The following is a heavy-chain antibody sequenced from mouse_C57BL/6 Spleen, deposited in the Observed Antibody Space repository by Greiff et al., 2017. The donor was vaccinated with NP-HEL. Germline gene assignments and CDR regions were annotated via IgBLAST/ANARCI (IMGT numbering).Heavy chain of an antibody. CDR2: IYPGDGDT. CDR3: AREVYGNYFDY. V-gene: IGHV1-82*01. CDR1: GYAFSSSW. Sequence: QVQLKQSGPELVKPGASVKISCKASGYAFSSSWMNWVKQRPGKGLEWIGRIYPGDGDTNYNGKFKGKATLTADKSSSTAYMQLSSLTSEDSAVYFCAREVYGNYFDYWGQGTTLTVSS. D-gene: IGHD2-1*01. J-gene: IGHJ2*01.